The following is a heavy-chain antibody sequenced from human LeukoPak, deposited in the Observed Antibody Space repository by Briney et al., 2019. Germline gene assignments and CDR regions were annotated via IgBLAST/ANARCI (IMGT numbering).Heavy chain of an antibody. CDR3: AKDGGYCSSTSCYTYYFDY. Sequence: GGSLRLSCAASGFTFSSYGTHWVRQAPGKGLEWVAVISYDGSNKYYADSVKGRFTISRDNSKNTLYLQMNSLRAEDTAVYYCAKDGGYCSSTSCYTYYFDYWGQGTLVTVSS. V-gene: IGHV3-30*18. D-gene: IGHD2-2*02. CDR2: ISYDGSNK. CDR1: GFTFSSYG. J-gene: IGHJ4*02.